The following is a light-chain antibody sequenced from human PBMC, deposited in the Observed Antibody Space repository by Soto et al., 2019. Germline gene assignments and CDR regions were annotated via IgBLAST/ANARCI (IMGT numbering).Light chain of an antibody. CDR1: QSVGSY. CDR2: DAS. J-gene: IGKJ4*01. Sequence: EIVLIQSPATLSLSPGERAPLSCRASQSVGSYLAWYQHKPGQAPRLLISDASNRATGIPARFSGSGSETDFTLTISSLEPEDSAVYYCQQRSNWSSLTFGGGTKVEIK. V-gene: IGKV3-11*01. CDR3: QQRSNWSSLT.